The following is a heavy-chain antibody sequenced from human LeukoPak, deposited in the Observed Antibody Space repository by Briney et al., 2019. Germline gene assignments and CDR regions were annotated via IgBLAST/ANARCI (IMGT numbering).Heavy chain of an antibody. Sequence: ASVKVSCKASGYTFTSYYMHWVRQAPGQGLEWMGIINPSGGSTSYAQKFQGRVTITADESTSTAYMELSSLRSEDTAVYYCARERGGSRGFDYWGQGTLVTVSS. CDR1: GYTFTSYY. CDR3: ARERGGSRGFDY. CDR2: INPSGGST. D-gene: IGHD2-15*01. J-gene: IGHJ4*02. V-gene: IGHV1-46*01.